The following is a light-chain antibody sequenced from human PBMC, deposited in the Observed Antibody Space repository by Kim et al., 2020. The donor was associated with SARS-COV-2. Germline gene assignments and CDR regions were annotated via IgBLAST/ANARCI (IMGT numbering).Light chain of an antibody. J-gene: IGLJ3*02. V-gene: IGLV6-57*03. Sequence: NFMLTQPHSVSESPGKTVIISCTRSSGSIATNYVQWYRQRPGSAPTTVIYEDNQRPSGVPDRFSGSLDSSSNSASLTISGLRAEDEADYYCQSYDNSNVVFGGGTQLTVL. CDR2: EDN. CDR1: SGSIATNY. CDR3: QSYDNSNVV.